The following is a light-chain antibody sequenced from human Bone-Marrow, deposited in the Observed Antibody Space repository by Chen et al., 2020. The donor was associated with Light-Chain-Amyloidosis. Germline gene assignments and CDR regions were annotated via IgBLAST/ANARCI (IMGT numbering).Light chain of an antibody. CDR1: NIGSTS. CDR3: QVWDRSSDRPV. V-gene: IGLV3-21*02. Sequence: SYVLTQPSSVSAAPGQTATIPCGGNNIGSTSVHWYQQTPGQAPLLVVYDDSDRPSGIAERLSGSNSGNTATLTISRVEAGDEADYYCQVWDRSSDRPVFGGGTKLTVL. J-gene: IGLJ3*02. CDR2: DDS.